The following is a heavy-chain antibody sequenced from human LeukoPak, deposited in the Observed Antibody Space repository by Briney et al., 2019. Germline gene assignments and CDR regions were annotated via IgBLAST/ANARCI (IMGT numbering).Heavy chain of an antibody. CDR1: GGSFSGYS. V-gene: IGHV4-34*01. CDR3: ARDKGREWELPGKNAFDI. CDR2: INHSGST. J-gene: IGHJ3*02. D-gene: IGHD1-26*01. Sequence: SETLSLTCAVYGGSFSGYSWSWIRQPPGKGLEWIGEINHSGSTNYNPSLKSRVTISVDTSKNQFSLKLSSVTAADTAVYYCARDKGREWELPGKNAFDIWGQGTMVTVSS.